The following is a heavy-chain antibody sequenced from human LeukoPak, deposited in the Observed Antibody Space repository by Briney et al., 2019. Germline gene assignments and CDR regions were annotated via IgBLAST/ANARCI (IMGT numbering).Heavy chain of an antibody. CDR2: IYSGGTI. CDR1: GITVSSNY. V-gene: IGHV3-53*01. CDR3: ARERGRATVFFDY. Sequence: GGSLRLSCAASGITVSSNYMSWVRQAPGKGLEWVSVIYSGGTIYYADSVKGRFTISRDISKNTLYLQMNSLRAEDTAVYYCARERGRATVFFDYWSQGTLVTVSS. J-gene: IGHJ4*02. D-gene: IGHD1-26*01.